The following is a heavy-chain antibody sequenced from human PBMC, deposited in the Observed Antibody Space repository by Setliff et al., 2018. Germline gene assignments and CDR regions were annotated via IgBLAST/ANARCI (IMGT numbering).Heavy chain of an antibody. CDR1: GYTFTTYA. V-gene: IGHV7-4-1*02. D-gene: IGHD3-10*01. J-gene: IGHJ6*03. Sequence: ASVKVSCKASGYTFTTYAITWMRQAPGQGLEYMGWINTNTGNSDYAQGFTGRFVFSLDTSVSTAYLQISSLKAEDTAIYYCARATRFGTIKYRGDYYMDVWGKGTTVTVSS. CDR3: ARATRFGTIKYRGDYYMDV. CDR2: INTNTGNS.